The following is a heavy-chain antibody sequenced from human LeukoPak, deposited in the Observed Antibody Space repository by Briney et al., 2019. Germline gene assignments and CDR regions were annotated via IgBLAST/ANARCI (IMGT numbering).Heavy chain of an antibody. CDR2: INTNSGGT. CDR3: ARGPSTTYYYYIDV. J-gene: IGHJ6*03. Sequence: ASVTVSCTSSGYTFTGYYMHWVRQAPGQGLEWMGWINTNSGGTNYAHKFQGRVTMTRDTSISTAYMELSRLRSDDTAVYYCARGPSTTYYYYIDVWGKGTTVTVSS. V-gene: IGHV1-2*07. CDR1: GYTFTGYY. D-gene: IGHD2/OR15-2a*01.